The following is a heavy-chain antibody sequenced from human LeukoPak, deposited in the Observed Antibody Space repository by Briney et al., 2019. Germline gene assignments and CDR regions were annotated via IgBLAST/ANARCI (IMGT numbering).Heavy chain of an antibody. CDR3: ARDFRSGWPPV. CDR1: GGSISSYY. V-gene: IGHV4-59*01. CDR2: IYYSGST. J-gene: IGHJ4*02. D-gene: IGHD6-19*01. Sequence: SETLSLTCTVSGGSISSYYWSWIRQPPGKGLEWIGYIYYSGSTNYNPSLKSRVTISVDTSKNQFSLELSSVTAADTAVYYCARDFRSGWPPVWGQGTLVTVSS.